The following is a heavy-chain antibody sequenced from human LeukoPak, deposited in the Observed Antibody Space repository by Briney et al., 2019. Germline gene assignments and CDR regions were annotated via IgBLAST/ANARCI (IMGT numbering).Heavy chain of an antibody. V-gene: IGHV4-34*01. CDR2: INHSGRT. J-gene: IGHJ4*02. CDR1: GGSFFGSH. Sequence: SETLSLTCAVSGGSFFGSHWNWIRQSPEKGLEWIGSINHSGRTNYNPSLKSRVTTPVATSKSQFFLKLTAVTATDTAVYYCARDPTTVVTLPYYFDFWGQGTLVTVSA. D-gene: IGHD4-23*01. CDR3: ARDPTTVVTLPYYFDF.